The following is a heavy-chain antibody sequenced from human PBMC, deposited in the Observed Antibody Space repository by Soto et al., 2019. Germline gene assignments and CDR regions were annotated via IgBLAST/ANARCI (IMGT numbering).Heavy chain of an antibody. Sequence: QITLKESGPTLVKPTQTLPLTCTFSGFSLTSGVVGVGWIRQPPGEDLEWLALIYWNDEQYYNPSLRNRLTITRDTSKNQVVLTMTNMDPVDTATYYCAHRLPGPSGYDVWGDGTTVTVSS. CDR3: AHRLPGPSGYDV. V-gene: IGHV2-5*01. CDR2: IYWNDEQ. CDR1: GFSLTSGVVG. D-gene: IGHD6-13*01. J-gene: IGHJ6*04.